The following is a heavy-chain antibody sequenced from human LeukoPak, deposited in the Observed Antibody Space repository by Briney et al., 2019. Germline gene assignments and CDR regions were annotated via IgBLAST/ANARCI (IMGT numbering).Heavy chain of an antibody. V-gene: IGHV3-33*06. CDR1: GFTFSSYG. D-gene: IGHD3-22*01. Sequence: GRSLRPSCAASGFTFSSYGMHWVRQAPGKGLEWVAVIWYDGSNKYYADSVKGRFTISRDNSKNTLYLQMNSLRAEDTAVYYCAKADHYYDSSGYYSYYFDYWGQGTLVTVSS. CDR3: AKADHYYDSSGYYSYYFDY. J-gene: IGHJ4*02. CDR2: IWYDGSNK.